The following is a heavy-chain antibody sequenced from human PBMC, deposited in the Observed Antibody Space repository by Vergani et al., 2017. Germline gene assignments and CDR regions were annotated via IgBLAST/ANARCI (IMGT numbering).Heavy chain of an antibody. D-gene: IGHD6-19*01. CDR2: IYTSGST. Sequence: QVQLQESGPGLVKPSETLSLTCTVSGGSISSYYWSWIRQPAGKGLEWIGRIYTSGSTNYNPSLKSRVTMSVDTSKNQFSLKLSSVTAADTAVYYCRGSGSLKDWYFDLWGRGTLVTVSS. J-gene: IGHJ2*01. CDR3: RGSGSLKDWYFDL. CDR1: GGSISSYY. V-gene: IGHV4-4*07.